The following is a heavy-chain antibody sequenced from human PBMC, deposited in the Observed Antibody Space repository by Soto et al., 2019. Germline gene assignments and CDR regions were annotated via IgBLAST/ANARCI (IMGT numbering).Heavy chain of an antibody. Sequence: EVQLVESGGGLVQPGGSLRLSCAASGFTFSNFWMSWVRQAPGKGLKWVASMKEDGSEKYYVGSVKGRFTISRDNARNSLYLQMNSLRAEDTAVYYFARLRRGGYFENWGQGTLVTVSS. CDR3: ARLRRGGYFEN. CDR2: MKEDGSEK. J-gene: IGHJ4*02. D-gene: IGHD3-10*01. CDR1: GFTFSNFW. V-gene: IGHV3-7*03.